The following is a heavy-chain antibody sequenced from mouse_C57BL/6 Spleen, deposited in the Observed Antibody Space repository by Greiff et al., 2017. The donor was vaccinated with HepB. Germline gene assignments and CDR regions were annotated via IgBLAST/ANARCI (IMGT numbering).Heavy chain of an antibody. CDR2: INPNNGGT. D-gene: IGHD1-1*01. CDR3: ARKGLRYWYFDV. Sequence: EVKVVESGPELVKPGASVKIPCKASGYTFTDYNMDWVKQSHGKSLEWIGDINPNNGGTIYNQKFKGKATLTVDKSSSTAYMELRSLTSEDTAVYYCARKGLRYWYFDVWGTGTTVTVSS. CDR1: GYTFTDYN. J-gene: IGHJ1*03. V-gene: IGHV1-18*01.